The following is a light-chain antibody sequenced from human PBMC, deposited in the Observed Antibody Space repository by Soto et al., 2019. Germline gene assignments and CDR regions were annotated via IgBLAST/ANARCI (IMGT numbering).Light chain of an antibody. J-gene: IGKJ2*01. CDR1: QSVGSS. Sequence: DTVMTQSPATLSVSPGERGTLSCRASQSVGSSLAWYQQNPGQPPRLLIYGASTRATGVPARFSGSGSGTEFTLTISSLQSEDFAVYYCQHYNSWPYTFGQGTKLEIK. V-gene: IGKV3-15*01. CDR3: QHYNSWPYT. CDR2: GAS.